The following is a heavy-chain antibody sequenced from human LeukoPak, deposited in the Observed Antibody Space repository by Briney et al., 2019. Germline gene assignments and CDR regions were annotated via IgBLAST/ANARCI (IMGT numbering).Heavy chain of an antibody. CDR3: ARGGDYYYMDV. J-gene: IGHJ6*03. Sequence: SQTLSLTCTVSGGSISSGGYYWSWIRQPPGKGLEWIGYIYHSGSTYYNPSLKSRVTISVDRSKNQFSLKLSSVTAADTAVYYCARGGDYYYMDVWGKGTTVTVSS. CDR1: GGSISSGGYY. V-gene: IGHV4-30-2*01. CDR2: IYHSGST.